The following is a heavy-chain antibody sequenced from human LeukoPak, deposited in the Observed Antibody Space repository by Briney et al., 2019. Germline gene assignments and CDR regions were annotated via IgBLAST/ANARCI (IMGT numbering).Heavy chain of an antibody. CDR2: ISWNSGSI. J-gene: IGHJ4*02. CDR3: AKDMSQVGATTREFDY. CDR1: GFTFSDHY. V-gene: IGHV3-9*01. D-gene: IGHD1-26*01. Sequence: GGSLRLSCAASGFTFSDHYMDWVRQAPGKGLEWVSGISWNSGSIGYADSVKGRFTISRDNAKNSLYLQMNSLRAEDTALYYCAKDMSQVGATTREFDYWGQGTLVTVSS.